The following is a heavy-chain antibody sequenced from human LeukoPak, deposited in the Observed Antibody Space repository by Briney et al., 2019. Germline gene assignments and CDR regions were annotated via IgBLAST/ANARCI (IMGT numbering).Heavy chain of an antibody. CDR1: GYTFTGYY. Sequence: GASVKVSCKASGYTFTGYYMHWVRQAPGQGLEWMGRIIPILGIANYAQKFQGRVTITTDESTSTAYMELSSLRSEDTAVYYCAASHYYYDSSGYYYPDYWGQGTLVTVSS. J-gene: IGHJ4*02. D-gene: IGHD3-22*01. CDR2: IIPILGIA. V-gene: IGHV1-69*02. CDR3: AASHYYYDSSGYYYPDY.